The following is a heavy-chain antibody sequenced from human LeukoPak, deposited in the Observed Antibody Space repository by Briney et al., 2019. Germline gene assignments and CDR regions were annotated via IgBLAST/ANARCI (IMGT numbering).Heavy chain of an antibody. J-gene: IGHJ5*02. CDR3: ARSAREYSYGPYTWFDP. CDR2: IYYSGST. CDR1: GGSISGSSYY. Sequence: SETLSLTCTVSGGSISGSSYYWGWIRQPPGKGLEWIGYIYYSGSTNYNPSVKSRFTISVDTSKNQFSLKLSSVTAADTAVYYCARSAREYSYGPYTWFDPWGQGTLVTVSS. V-gene: IGHV4-61*05. D-gene: IGHD5-18*01.